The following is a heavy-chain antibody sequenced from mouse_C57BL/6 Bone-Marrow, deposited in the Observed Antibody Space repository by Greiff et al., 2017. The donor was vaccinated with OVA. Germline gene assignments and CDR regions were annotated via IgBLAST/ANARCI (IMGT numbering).Heavy chain of an antibody. CDR1: GYTFTSYG. CDR3: ARRYYGGAGYFDV. D-gene: IGHD1-1*01. V-gene: IGHV1-81*01. Sequence: QVQLQQSGAELARPGASVKLSCKASGYTFTSYGISWVKQRTGQGLEWIGEIYPRSGNTYYNEKFKGKATLTADKSSSTAYMELRSLTSEDSAVYFCARRYYGGAGYFDVWGTGTTVTVSS. CDR2: IYPRSGNT. J-gene: IGHJ1*03.